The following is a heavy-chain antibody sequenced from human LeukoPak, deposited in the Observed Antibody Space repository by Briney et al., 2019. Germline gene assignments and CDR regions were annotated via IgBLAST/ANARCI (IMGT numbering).Heavy chain of an antibody. V-gene: IGHV3-48*02. D-gene: IGHD1-1*01. CDR2: ISSSSSTI. J-gene: IGHJ4*02. CDR1: GFTFSSYS. Sequence: GGSLRLSSAASGFTFSSYSMNWVRQAPGKGLEWVSYISSSSSTIYYADSVKGRFTISRDNAKNSLYLQMDSLRDEDTAVYYCARDMDLQTGTTSYWGQGTLVTVSS. CDR3: ARDMDLQTGTTSY.